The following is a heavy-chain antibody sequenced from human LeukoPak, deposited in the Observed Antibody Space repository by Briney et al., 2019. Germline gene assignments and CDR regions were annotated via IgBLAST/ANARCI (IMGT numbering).Heavy chain of an antibody. Sequence: GGSLRLSCAASGFTFSSYCMSWVRQAPGKGLEWVANIKEDGSEKYYVDSVKGRFTISRDSAKNSLYLQMNSLRAEDTAVYYCARRWFLGLRRYFDHWGQGTLVTVSS. V-gene: IGHV3-7*01. CDR2: IKEDGSEK. J-gene: IGHJ4*02. CDR3: ARRWFLGLRRYFDH. D-gene: IGHD3-3*01. CDR1: GFTFSSYC.